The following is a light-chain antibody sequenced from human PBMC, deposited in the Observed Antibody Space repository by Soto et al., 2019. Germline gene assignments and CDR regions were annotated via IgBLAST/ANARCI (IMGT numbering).Light chain of an antibody. V-gene: IGKV1-39*01. CDR1: QSISSY. Sequence: IQMTQSTSSLSASVGDRVTITCRASQSISSYLNWYQQKPGKAPKLLIYAASSLQSGVPSRFSGSGSGTDFTLTISSLQPEDFATYYCQQSYSTPRITFGQGTRLEIK. J-gene: IGKJ5*01. CDR2: AAS. CDR3: QQSYSTPRIT.